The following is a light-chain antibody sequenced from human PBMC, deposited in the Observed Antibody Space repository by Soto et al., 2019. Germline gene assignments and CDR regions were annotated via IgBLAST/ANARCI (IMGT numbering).Light chain of an antibody. J-gene: IGKJ1*01. V-gene: IGKV3-15*01. Sequence: EIKMAQSPDTLSVSPGERATLSCRASQSISSKLAWYQQRPGQAPRLLIYGASTRATGVPVRFSGSGSGTDFTLTISSLQSEDFAVYYCQQYGSSPPRTFGQGTKVDIK. CDR1: QSISSK. CDR3: QQYGSSPPRT. CDR2: GAS.